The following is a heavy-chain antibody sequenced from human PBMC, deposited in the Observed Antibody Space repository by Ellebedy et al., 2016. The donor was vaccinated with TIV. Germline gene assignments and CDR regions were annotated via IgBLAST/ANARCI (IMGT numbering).Heavy chain of an antibody. CDR3: ARYSYGPIDY. Sequence: GSLRLSXTVSGGSISSSSYYWGWIRQPPGKGLEWIGSTYYSGSTYYNPSLKSRVTISVDTSKNQFSLKLSSVTAAETAVYYCARYSYGPIDYWGQGTLVTVSS. CDR1: GGSISSSSYY. D-gene: IGHD5-18*01. V-gene: IGHV4-39*01. CDR2: TYYSGST. J-gene: IGHJ4*02.